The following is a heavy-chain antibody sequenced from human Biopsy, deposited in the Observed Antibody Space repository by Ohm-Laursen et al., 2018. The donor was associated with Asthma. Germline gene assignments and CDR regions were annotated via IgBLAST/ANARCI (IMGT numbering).Heavy chain of an antibody. CDR1: GYSLTDLS. V-gene: IGHV1-24*01. CDR3: ASDFPKDYVRCNFQF. Sequence: PSVNASCKISGYSLTDLSMHWVRQAPGQGLEWMGGHGHEEGGTVNARRFQGRVTMTEDTSTDTAYMELSSLSSDDTAVYYCASDFPKDYVRCNFQFWGQGTLVTVSS. J-gene: IGHJ4*02. CDR2: HGHEEGGT. D-gene: IGHD4-17*01.